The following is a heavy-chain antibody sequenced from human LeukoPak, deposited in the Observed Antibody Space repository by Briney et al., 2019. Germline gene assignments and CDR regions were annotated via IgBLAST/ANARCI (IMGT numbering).Heavy chain of an antibody. CDR1: GGSISSSSYY. D-gene: IGHD3-3*01. CDR3: ARATYYDFWSGSRTFYYYYYMDV. Sequence: SETLSLTCTVSGGSISSSSYYWGWIRQPPGKGLEWIGYIYYSGSTNYNPSLKSRVTISVDTSKNQFSLKLSSVTAADTAVYYCARATYYDFWSGSRTFYYYYYMDVWGKGTTVTVSS. CDR2: IYYSGST. J-gene: IGHJ6*03. V-gene: IGHV4-61*05.